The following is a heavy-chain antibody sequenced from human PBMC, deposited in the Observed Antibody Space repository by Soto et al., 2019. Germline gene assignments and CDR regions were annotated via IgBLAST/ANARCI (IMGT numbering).Heavy chain of an antibody. D-gene: IGHD2-2*01. CDR1: GLRPSDYY. J-gene: IGHJ4*02. Sequence: PERSLRLPCAASGLRPSDYYMSCIRPPPGKGLEWISYSTSSGTTICYAASVKGRFTSSRDNAKSSLYLEMDSLRAEDTAVYYCAAGYLCHTYFDCWGQWTRVIFAS. CDR3: AAGYLCHTYFDC. V-gene: IGHV3-11*01. CDR2: STSSGTTI.